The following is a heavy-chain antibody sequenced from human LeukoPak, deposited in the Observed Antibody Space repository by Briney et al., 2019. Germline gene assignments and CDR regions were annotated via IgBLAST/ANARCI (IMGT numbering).Heavy chain of an antibody. CDR1: GGSFSGYY. D-gene: IGHD4-23*01. V-gene: IGHV4-34*01. CDR3: ARGSAWGNYYFDY. J-gene: IGHJ4*02. CDR2: INHSGST. Sequence: PSETLFLTCAVYGGSFSGYYWSWIRQPPGKGLEWIGEINHSGSTNYNPSLKSRVTISVDTSKNQFSLKLSSVTAADTAVYYCARGSAWGNYYFDYWGQGTLVTVSS.